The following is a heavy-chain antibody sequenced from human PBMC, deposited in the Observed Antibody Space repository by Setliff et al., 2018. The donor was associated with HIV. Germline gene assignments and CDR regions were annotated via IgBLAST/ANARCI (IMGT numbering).Heavy chain of an antibody. J-gene: IGHJ5*02. Sequence: SETLSLTCTVSGGPMNIHYWSWVRQPPGKGLEWIGSIYYSGSTHYHPALKSRVTISVDTSKNQFSLKLSSVTAADTAVYYCAREEDYNFWSGYDWFDPWGQGTLVTVS. CDR3: AREEDYNFWSGYDWFDP. D-gene: IGHD3-3*01. V-gene: IGHV4-59*11. CDR2: IYYSGST. CDR1: GGPMNIHY.